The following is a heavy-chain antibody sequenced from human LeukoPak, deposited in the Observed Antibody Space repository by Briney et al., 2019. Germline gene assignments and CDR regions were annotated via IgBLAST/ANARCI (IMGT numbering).Heavy chain of an antibody. D-gene: IGHD3-16*01. CDR3: ARDQGGFLDWYFDL. V-gene: IGHV4-59*01. Sequence: SETLSLTCTVSGGSISSYYWSWIRQPPGKGLEWIGYIYYSGSTNYNPSLKSRVTISVDTSKNQFSLKLSSVTAADTAVYYCARDQGGFLDWYFDLWGRGTLVTVPS. CDR1: GGSISSYY. CDR2: IYYSGST. J-gene: IGHJ2*01.